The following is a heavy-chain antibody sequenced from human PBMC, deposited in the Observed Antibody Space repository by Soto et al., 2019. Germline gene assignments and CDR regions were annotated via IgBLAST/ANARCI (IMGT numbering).Heavy chain of an antibody. CDR1: GFTCSNYE. CDR2: ISNNGANT. J-gene: IGHJ6*04. V-gene: IGHV3-64*01. Sequence: GGSLRLSCAASGFTCSNYEMHWVRQAQGKGLEYVSGISNNGANTDYAKSVKGRFTISRDTSENTLHLQMDSLRVEDTAVYYCARDDVLCDGGRCYGIPLDVWGKGTTVTVSS. CDR3: ARDDVLCDGGRCYGIPLDV. D-gene: IGHD2-15*01.